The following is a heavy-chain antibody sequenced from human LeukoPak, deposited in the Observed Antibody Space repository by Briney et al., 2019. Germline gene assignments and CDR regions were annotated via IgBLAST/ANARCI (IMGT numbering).Heavy chain of an antibody. CDR3: ARAESIVVVVAAISDWFDP. V-gene: IGHV4-34*01. D-gene: IGHD2-15*01. J-gene: IGHJ5*02. CDR2: INHSGST. Sequence: SETLSLTCAVYGGSFSGYYWSWIRQPPGKGLEWIGEINHSGSTNYNPSLKSRVTISVDTSKSQFSLKLSSVTAADTAVYYCARAESIVVVVAAISDWFDPWGQGTLVTVSS. CDR1: GGSFSGYY.